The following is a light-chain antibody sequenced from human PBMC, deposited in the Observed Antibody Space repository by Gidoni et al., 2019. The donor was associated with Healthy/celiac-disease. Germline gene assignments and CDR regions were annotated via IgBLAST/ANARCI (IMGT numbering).Light chain of an antibody. Sequence: SYALTQPLSVSVSPGQTASITCSGHKLGDKYACWYQQKPGQSPVLVIYQDSKRPSGIPERFSGSNSGNTATLTISGTQAMDEADYYCQAWDSSTVVFGGGTKLT. CDR1: KLGDKY. CDR2: QDS. J-gene: IGLJ2*01. CDR3: QAWDSSTVV. V-gene: IGLV3-1*01.